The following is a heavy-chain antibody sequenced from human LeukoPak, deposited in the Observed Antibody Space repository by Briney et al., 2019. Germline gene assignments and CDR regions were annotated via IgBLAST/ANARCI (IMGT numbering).Heavy chain of an antibody. Sequence: TGGSLRLSCAASGFTLSSYAMNWVRQAPGKGLEWVSGISGSGGSTYHADSVKGRFTISRDNSKNTLYLQMNSLRAEDTAVYYCAKGTFGDYASSVLVSWGQGTLVTVSS. CDR3: AKGTFGDYASSVLVS. CDR1: GFTLSSYA. D-gene: IGHD4-17*01. CDR2: ISGSGGST. J-gene: IGHJ5*02. V-gene: IGHV3-23*01.